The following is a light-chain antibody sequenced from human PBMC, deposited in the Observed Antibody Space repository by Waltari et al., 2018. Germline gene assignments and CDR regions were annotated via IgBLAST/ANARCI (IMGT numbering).Light chain of an antibody. CDR2: GAS. J-gene: IGKJ4*01. Sequence: EIVSTQSPATLSLSPGERATLSCRASQTINNYLAWYQHKPGQAPRLLIYGASNRATGIPARFSGSGSGTDFTLTISSLEPEDFTVYFCQQRYNWPLTFGGGTKVEIK. V-gene: IGKV3-11*01. CDR1: QTINNY. CDR3: QQRYNWPLT.